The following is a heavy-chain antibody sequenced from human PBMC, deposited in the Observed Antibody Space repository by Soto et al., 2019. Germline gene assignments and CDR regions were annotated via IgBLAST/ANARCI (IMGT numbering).Heavy chain of an antibody. V-gene: IGHV1-18*01. CDR3: ARPTNYYSSRQYYFDY. CDR1: GYTFTSYG. CDR2: ISAYNGNT. J-gene: IGHJ4*02. D-gene: IGHD6-13*01. Sequence: ASVKVSCKASGYTFTSYGISWVRQAPGQGLEWMGWISAYNGNTNYAQKLQGRVTMTTDTSTSTAYMELRSLRSDDTAVYYCARPTNYYSSRQYYFDYWGQGTLVTVSS.